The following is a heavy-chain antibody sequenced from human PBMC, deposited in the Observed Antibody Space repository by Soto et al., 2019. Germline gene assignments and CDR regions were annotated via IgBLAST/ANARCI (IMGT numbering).Heavy chain of an antibody. CDR3: ARSVRSGSFPYYYYAMDV. J-gene: IGHJ6*02. Sequence: GGSLRLSCAASGFTSSNYWMHWVRQAPGKGLVWVSRIKSDGSSTSYADSVKGRFTISRDNAKNTLDLQMHGLRAEDMAVYYCARSVRSGSFPYYYYAMDVWGQGTAVTVSS. CDR2: IKSDGSST. D-gene: IGHD3-10*01. CDR1: GFTSSNYW. V-gene: IGHV3-74*01.